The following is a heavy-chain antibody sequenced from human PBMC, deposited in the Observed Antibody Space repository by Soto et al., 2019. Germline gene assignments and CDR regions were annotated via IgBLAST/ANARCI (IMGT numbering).Heavy chain of an antibody. Sequence: QVQLQQWGAGLLKPSETLSLTCAVYGGSFSGYYWSWIRQPPGKGLEWIGEINHSGSTNYNPSLKNRVTISVDTSKNQFSLKLSSVTAADTAVYYCARDLSSSWFYYYYGMDVWGQGTTVTVSS. CDR2: INHSGST. J-gene: IGHJ6*02. CDR1: GGSFSGYY. D-gene: IGHD6-13*01. V-gene: IGHV4-34*01. CDR3: ARDLSSSWFYYYYGMDV.